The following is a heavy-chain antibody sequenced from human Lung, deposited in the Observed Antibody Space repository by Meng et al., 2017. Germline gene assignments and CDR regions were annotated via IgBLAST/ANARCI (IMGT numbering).Heavy chain of an antibody. D-gene: IGHD6-25*01. J-gene: IGHJ4*02. CDR3: ARDEDISAAGKLFGDY. CDR1: GYTFTSD. CDR2: INPKSGDT. Sequence: QVQLVRSGAEVKKPCAPVQVSCKASGYTFTSDINWVRQATGQGLEWMGRINPKSGDTHYAQKFQARVTMTGDTSISTAYMELSGLRLYDTAMYYCARDEDISAAGKLFGDYWGQGTLVTVSS. V-gene: IGHV1-2*06.